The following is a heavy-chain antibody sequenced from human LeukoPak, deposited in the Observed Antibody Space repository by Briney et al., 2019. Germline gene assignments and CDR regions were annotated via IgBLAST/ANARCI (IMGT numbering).Heavy chain of an antibody. CDR2: IHHSGST. Sequence: SETLSLTCTVSGGSTTNYYGSWIRQPPGKGLEWIGYIHHSGSTSYNPSLKSRVTLSVDTSKNQFSLKLNSVTAADTAVYYCARGTTDYDILTGYSHGAFDIWGQGTMVTVSS. CDR1: GGSTTNYY. CDR3: ARGTTDYDILTGYSHGAFDI. J-gene: IGHJ3*02. V-gene: IGHV4-59*01. D-gene: IGHD3-9*01.